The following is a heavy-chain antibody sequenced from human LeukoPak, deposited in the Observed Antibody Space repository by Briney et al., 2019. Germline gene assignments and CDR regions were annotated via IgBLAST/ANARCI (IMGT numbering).Heavy chain of an antibody. D-gene: IGHD3-10*01. J-gene: IGHJ4*02. V-gene: IGHV3-23*01. CDR2: ISGSGGST. Sequence: PGGSLRLSCAASGFTFSSYGMSWVRQAPGKGLEWVSAISGSGGSTYYADSVKGRFTISRDNSKNTLYLQMSSLRAEDTAVYYCAKDRSDITMVRGVISQQTLDYWGQGTLVTVSS. CDR1: GFTFSSYG. CDR3: AKDRSDITMVRGVISQQTLDY.